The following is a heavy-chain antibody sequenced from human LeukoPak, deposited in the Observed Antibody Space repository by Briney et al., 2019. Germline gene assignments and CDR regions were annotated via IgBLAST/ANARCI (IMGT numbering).Heavy chain of an antibody. CDR2: ICYSGCA. CDR1: GGTISSAGYF. D-gene: IGHD3-22*01. V-gene: IGHV4-31*03. J-gene: IGHJ4*02. Sequence: PSQTLSLTGTVSGGTISSAGYFWRWIRQNPVKVLEWIGYICYSGCAYYNPCRKSRVTLSVDTSKKQLSLKLSSVTAADTAVYYCARVSPYDISGNPLYYLAYWGQGTLVTVSS. CDR3: ARVSPYDISGNPLYYLAY.